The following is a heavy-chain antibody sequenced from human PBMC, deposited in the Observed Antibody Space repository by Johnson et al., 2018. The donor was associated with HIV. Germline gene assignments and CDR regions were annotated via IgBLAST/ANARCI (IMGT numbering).Heavy chain of an antibody. CDR2: ISWNSGTI. Sequence: VQLVESGGGLVQPGRSLRLSCAASGFTFDDYAMHWVRQPPGKGLEWVSGISWNSGTIGYADSVKGRFTISRDNAKNSLYLQMNSLRAEDTAVYYCATSYYYDSSGPSDAFDIWGQGTMVTVSS. CDR1: GFTFDDYA. J-gene: IGHJ3*02. D-gene: IGHD3-22*01. V-gene: IGHV3-9*01. CDR3: ATSYYYDSSGPSDAFDI.